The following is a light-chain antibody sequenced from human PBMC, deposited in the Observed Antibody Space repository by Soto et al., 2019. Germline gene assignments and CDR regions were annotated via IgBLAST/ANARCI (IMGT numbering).Light chain of an antibody. CDR3: QSYTSTIRV. CDR2: EDD. V-gene: IGLV6-57*01. CDR1: SGSIASNF. Sequence: NFMLTQPHSVSESPGKTVTISCTRSSGSIASNFVQWYQQRPGNSPSTVIYEDDQRPSGVPDRFSGSIDSSSNSAFLTISGLKTEEEADSDCQSYTSTIRVFVGGTKLTVL. J-gene: IGLJ2*01.